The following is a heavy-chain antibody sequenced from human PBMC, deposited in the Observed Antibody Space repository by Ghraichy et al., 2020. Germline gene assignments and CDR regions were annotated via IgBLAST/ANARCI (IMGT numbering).Heavy chain of an antibody. V-gene: IGHV3-15*01. CDR2: IKSKTDGGTT. CDR3: TTVEDSMVRGVLSTIGIDY. CDR1: GFTFSNAW. J-gene: IGHJ4*02. Sequence: GGSLRLSCAASGFTFSNAWMSWVRQAPGKGLEWVGRIKSKTDGGTTDYAAPVKGRFTISRDDSKDTLYVQMNSLKTEDTAVYYCTTVEDSMVRGVLSTIGIDYWGQGTLVTVSA. D-gene: IGHD3-10*01.